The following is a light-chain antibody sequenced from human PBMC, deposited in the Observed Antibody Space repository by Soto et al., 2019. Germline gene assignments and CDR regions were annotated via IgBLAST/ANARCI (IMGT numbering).Light chain of an antibody. CDR1: QSVNSY. CDR2: DAS. CDR3: QQRSGWPLS. Sequence: EIVLTQSPATLSLSPGERATLSCRASQSVNSYLGWYQQKPGQAPRLLIYDASNRAAGIPPRFSGSGSGTDFTLTISSLEPEDFAVYYCQQRSGWPLSFGPGTKLDIK. J-gene: IGKJ3*01. V-gene: IGKV3-11*01.